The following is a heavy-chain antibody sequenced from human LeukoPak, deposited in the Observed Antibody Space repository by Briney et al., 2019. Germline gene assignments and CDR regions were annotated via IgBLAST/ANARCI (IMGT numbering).Heavy chain of an antibody. V-gene: IGHV4-31*03. CDR3: ARETPRGVTFGGVIDY. CDR1: GGSISSGGYY. CDR2: IYYSGST. Sequence: PSETLSLTCTVSGGSISSGGYYWSWIRQHPGKGLEWIGYIYYSGSTYYNPSLKSRVTISVDTSKNQFSLKLSSVTAADTAVYYCARETPRGVTFGGVIDYWSQGTLVTVSS. D-gene: IGHD3-16*01. J-gene: IGHJ4*02.